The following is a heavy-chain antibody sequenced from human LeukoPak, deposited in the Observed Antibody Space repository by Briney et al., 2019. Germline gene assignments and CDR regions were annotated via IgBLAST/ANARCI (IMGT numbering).Heavy chain of an antibody. Sequence: PSETLSLTCAVYGGSFSGYYWNWIRQPPGKGLEWIGEINHSGSANSDPSLKSRGTISVDTDKNQFSLKLTSVTAADTAVYYCARDLGATALYYYYYMDVWGKGTTVTVSS. CDR2: INHSGSA. CDR3: ARDLGATALYYYYYMDV. V-gene: IGHV4-34*01. CDR1: GGSFSGYY. J-gene: IGHJ6*03. D-gene: IGHD1-26*01.